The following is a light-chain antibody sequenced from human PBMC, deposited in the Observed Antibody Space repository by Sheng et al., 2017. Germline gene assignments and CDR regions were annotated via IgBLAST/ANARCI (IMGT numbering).Light chain of an antibody. CDR3: QTWGTGIRV. V-gene: IGLV4-69*01. CDR2: VNGDGSH. Sequence: QPVLTQPPSASASLGASVTLTCTLTSGPSTNAVAWHQQQPEKAPRYLMKVNGDGSHNKGDGIPDRFSGSSSGTERYLTISGLQSEDEADYYCQTWGTGIRVFGGGTKLTV. J-gene: IGLJ3*02. CDR1: SGPSTNA.